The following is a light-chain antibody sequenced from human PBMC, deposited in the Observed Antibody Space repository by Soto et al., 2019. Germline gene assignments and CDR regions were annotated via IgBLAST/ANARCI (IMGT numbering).Light chain of an antibody. CDR2: SNN. V-gene: IGLV1-44*01. J-gene: IGLJ3*02. Sequence: QSVLTQPPSSSGTPGQRVTISCSGSDSNIGSHTVNWYQQLPGTAPKLLIYSNNQRPSGVPDRFSGSKSGTSASLAISGLQSEDEADYYCTTWDDSLNGPVFCGGTKLTVL. CDR1: DSNIGSHT. CDR3: TTWDDSLNGPV.